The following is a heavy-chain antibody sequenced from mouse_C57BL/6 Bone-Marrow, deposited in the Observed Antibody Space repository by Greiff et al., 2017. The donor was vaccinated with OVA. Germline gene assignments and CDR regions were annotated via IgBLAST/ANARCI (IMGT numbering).Heavy chain of an antibody. Sequence: QVQLQQSGPELVKPGASVKLSCKASGYTFTSYDINWVKQRPGQGLEWIGWIYPRDGSTKYNEKFKGKATLTVDTSSSTAYMELHSLTSEDSAVYFCERLGDYDQREFAYWGQGTLVTVSA. CDR2: IYPRDGST. V-gene: IGHV1-85*01. J-gene: IGHJ3*01. CDR1: GYTFTSYD. D-gene: IGHD2-4*01. CDR3: ERLGDYDQREFAY.